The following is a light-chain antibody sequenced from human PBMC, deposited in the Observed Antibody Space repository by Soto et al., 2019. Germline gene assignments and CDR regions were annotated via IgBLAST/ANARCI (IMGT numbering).Light chain of an antibody. CDR2: AAS. CDR3: HQNYRATPWT. J-gene: IGKJ1*01. Sequence: DIQMTQSPSSLSASVGDRITITCRASQSISRYLNWYQHKPGKAPNLLINAASSLESGVPSRFSGGGSATDVTLHTSSLQPADFATSYCHQNYRATPWTFGQGTKVDIK. V-gene: IGKV1-39*01. CDR1: QSISRY.